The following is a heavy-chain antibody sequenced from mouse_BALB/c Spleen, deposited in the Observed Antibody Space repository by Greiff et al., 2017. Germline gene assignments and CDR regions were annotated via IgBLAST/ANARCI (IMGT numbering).Heavy chain of an antibody. CDR3: TRDGNYAMDY. Sequence: QVQLQQSGAELVRPGASVTLSCKASGYTFTDYEMHWVKQTPVHGLEWIGAIAPETGGTAYNQKFKGKATLTADKSSITAYMELRSLTSADSAVYYCTRDGNYAMDYWGQGTSVTVSS. CDR1: GYTFTDYE. V-gene: IGHV1-15*01. D-gene: IGHD2-1*01. CDR2: IAPETGGT. J-gene: IGHJ4*01.